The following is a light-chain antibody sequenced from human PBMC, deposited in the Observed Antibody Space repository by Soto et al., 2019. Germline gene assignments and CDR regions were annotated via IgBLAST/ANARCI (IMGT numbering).Light chain of an antibody. CDR1: QSVSSSY. Sequence: EIVLTQSPGTLSLSPGETATLSCRASQSVSSSYLAWYQQKPGLAPRLLIYGASSRATCIPDRFSGSGSGTDFTLTISRLEPEDFAVYYCQQYGSSPLTFGGGTKVEIK. CDR2: GAS. V-gene: IGKV3-20*01. J-gene: IGKJ4*01. CDR3: QQYGSSPLT.